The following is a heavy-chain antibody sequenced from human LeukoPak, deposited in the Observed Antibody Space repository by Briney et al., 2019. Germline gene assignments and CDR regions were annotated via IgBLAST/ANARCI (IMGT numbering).Heavy chain of an antibody. J-gene: IGHJ3*02. CDR2: IYYSGST. Sequence: NPSETLSLTCTVSGASISSTTYYWGWIRQPPRKGLEWIASIYYSGSTYYNPSLKSRVTISVDTSKNQFSLKLSSVTAADTAVYYCARGGLWYYYDSSGQGAFDIWGQGTMVTVSS. CDR1: GASISSTTYY. V-gene: IGHV4-39*07. D-gene: IGHD3-22*01. CDR3: ARGGLWYYYDSSGQGAFDI.